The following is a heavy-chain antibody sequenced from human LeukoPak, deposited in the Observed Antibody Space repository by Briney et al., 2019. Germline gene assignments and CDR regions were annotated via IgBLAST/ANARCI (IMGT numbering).Heavy chain of an antibody. CDR1: GGSISSYY. V-gene: IGHV4-59*01. J-gene: IGHJ5*02. D-gene: IGHD6-13*01. CDR3: ARLSRGAAAGTGSRFDWLDP. Sequence: SETLSLTCTVSGGSISSYYWSWLRQPPGKGLEWIGYIYYSGSTNYNPSLKSRVTISVDTSKNQFSLKLSSVTAADTAVYYCARLSRGAAAGTGSRFDWLDPWGQGTLVTVSS. CDR2: IYYSGST.